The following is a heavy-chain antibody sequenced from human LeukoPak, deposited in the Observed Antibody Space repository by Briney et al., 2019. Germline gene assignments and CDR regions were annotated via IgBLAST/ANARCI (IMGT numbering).Heavy chain of an antibody. CDR3: AKDHSDSGRAFEY. CDR2: MSSDGINT. J-gene: IGHJ4*02. V-gene: IGHV3-30*18. D-gene: IGHD1-26*01. Sequence: PGGSLRLSCATSGFTIRTTGVHWVRQGPGKGLEWVALMSSDGINTYYADSVKGRFTVSRDSSRDTLYLQMNSVRPDDTAVYYCAKDHSDSGRAFEYWGRGTLVTVSS. CDR1: GFTIRTTG.